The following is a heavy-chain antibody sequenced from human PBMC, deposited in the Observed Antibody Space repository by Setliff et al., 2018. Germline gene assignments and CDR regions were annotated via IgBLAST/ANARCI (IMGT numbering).Heavy chain of an antibody. CDR3: ARERVENTSPTNYLYYMDV. D-gene: IGHD3-16*01. CDR2: TIPLFGTT. CDR1: GGTFSNYG. Sequence: SVKVSCKASGGTFSNYGVSWVRQAPGQGLEWMGGTIPLFGTTDYAQKFRGRVTIITDESTSTAYMELSSLTSDDTAVYYCARERVENTSPTNYLYYMDVWGKGTTVTVSS. J-gene: IGHJ6*03. V-gene: IGHV1-69*05.